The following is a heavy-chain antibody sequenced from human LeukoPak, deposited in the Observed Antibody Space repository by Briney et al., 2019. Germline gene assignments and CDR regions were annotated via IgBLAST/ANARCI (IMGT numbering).Heavy chain of an antibody. CDR2: IKQDGSQK. Sequence: GGSLRLSCAASGFTFSNYWMSWVRQAPGKGLEWVANIKQDGSQKYYVDSVTGRFTISRDNAKNSQYLQMNSLRAEDTAMYYCARIGYSSSSFDYWGQGTLVTVSS. D-gene: IGHD6-6*01. V-gene: IGHV3-7*01. CDR1: GFTFSNYW. J-gene: IGHJ4*02. CDR3: ARIGYSSSSFDY.